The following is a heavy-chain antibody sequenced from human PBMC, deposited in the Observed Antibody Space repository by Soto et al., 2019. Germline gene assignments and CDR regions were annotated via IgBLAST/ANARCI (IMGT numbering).Heavy chain of an antibody. CDR3: ARLCTSCDNWFDP. CDR1: GGSISSSIYY. CDR2: IYYSGST. D-gene: IGHD2-2*01. V-gene: IGHV4-39*01. J-gene: IGHJ5*02. Sequence: SETLSLTCTVPGGSISSSIYYWGWIRQPPGKGLEWIGSIYYSGSTYYNPSLKSRVTIPVDTSKNQFSLKLSSVTAADTAVYYCARLCTSCDNWFDPWGQGTLVTVSS.